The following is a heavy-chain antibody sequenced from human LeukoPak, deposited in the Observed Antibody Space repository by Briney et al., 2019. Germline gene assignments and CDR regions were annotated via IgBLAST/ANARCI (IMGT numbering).Heavy chain of an antibody. V-gene: IGHV3-21*01. D-gene: IGHD3-22*01. Sequence: PGGSLRLSCAASGFTFSSYSMNWVRQAPGKGLEWVSSISSSSSYIYYADSVKGRFTISRDNSKNTLYLQMNSLRAEDTAVYYCARAPGGYDSSGYYYGSYYYYGMDVWGQGTTVTVSS. CDR3: ARAPGGYDSSGYYYGSYYYYGMDV. J-gene: IGHJ6*02. CDR1: GFTFSSYS. CDR2: ISSSSSYI.